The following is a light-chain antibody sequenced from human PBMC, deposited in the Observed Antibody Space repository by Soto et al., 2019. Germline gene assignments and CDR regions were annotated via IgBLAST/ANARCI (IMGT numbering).Light chain of an antibody. Sequence: DIQMTHSPSTLSVSVGDRVTITCRASQTTSSWLAWYQQKPGKAPKLLIYKASTLKSGVPSRFSGSGSGTEFTLTISSLQPDDFATYYCQHYNSYSEAFGQGTKVDVK. CDR1: QTTSSW. CDR2: KAS. CDR3: QHYNSYSEA. J-gene: IGKJ1*01. V-gene: IGKV1-5*03.